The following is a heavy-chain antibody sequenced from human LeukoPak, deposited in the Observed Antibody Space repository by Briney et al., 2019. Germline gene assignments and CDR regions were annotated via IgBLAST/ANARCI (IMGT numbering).Heavy chain of an antibody. D-gene: IGHD1-26*01. CDR1: GFTFSSYW. CDR3: ARDLLGWELHYFDY. J-gene: IGHJ4*02. CDR2: ISSSGSTI. V-gene: IGHV3-48*04. Sequence: GGSLRLSCAASGFTFSSYWMSWVRQAPGKGLEWVSYISSSGSTIYYADSVKGRFTISRDNAKNSLYLQMNSLRAEDTAVYYCARDLLGWELHYFDYWGQGTLVTVSS.